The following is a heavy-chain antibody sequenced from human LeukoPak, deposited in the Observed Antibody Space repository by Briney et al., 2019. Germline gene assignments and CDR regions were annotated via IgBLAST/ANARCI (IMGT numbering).Heavy chain of an antibody. V-gene: IGHV3-43D*03. Sequence: GGSLRLSCAASGFTFDDYAMHWVRQAPGKGLEWVSLISWDGGSTYYADSVKGRFTISRDNAKNSLYLQMNSLRAEDTAVYYCARDSAHAFDIWGQGTMVTVSS. CDR1: GFTFDDYA. CDR2: ISWDGGST. J-gene: IGHJ3*02. CDR3: ARDSAHAFDI.